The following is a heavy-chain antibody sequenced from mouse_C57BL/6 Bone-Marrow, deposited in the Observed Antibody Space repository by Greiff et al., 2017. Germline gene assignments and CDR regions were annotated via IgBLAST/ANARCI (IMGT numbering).Heavy chain of an antibody. CDR3: ARSGPLGRSFDY. J-gene: IGHJ2*01. CDR2: IYPTSGRT. CDR1: GYTFTSYW. D-gene: IGHD4-1*01. Sequence: QVQLQQPGAELVKPGASVKMSCKASGYTFTSYWITWVKQRPGQGLGWIGDIYPTSGRTNYNEKFKSKAILTVDTPSNTAYMQLSSLTSEDSAVFYCARSGPLGRSFDYWGQGTTLTVSS. V-gene: IGHV1-55*01.